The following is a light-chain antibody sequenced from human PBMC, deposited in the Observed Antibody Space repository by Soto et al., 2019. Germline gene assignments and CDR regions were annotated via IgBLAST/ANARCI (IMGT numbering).Light chain of an antibody. CDR2: NVS. J-gene: IGLJ1*01. V-gene: IGLV2-14*01. Sequence: QSALTRAASVSGSPGQSISISCTGTSSDVGGYNSVSWYQQHPGKAPKLMIYNVSNRPSGVSNRFSGSKSGNTASLTISGLQAEDEADYYCSSYTSSSTYVFGTGTKVTVL. CDR1: SSDVGGYNS. CDR3: SSYTSSSTYV.